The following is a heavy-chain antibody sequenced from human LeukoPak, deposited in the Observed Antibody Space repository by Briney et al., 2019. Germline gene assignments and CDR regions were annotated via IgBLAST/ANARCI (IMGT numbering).Heavy chain of an antibody. CDR3: AKEKTGWSGVIDS. V-gene: IGHV3-23*01. Sequence: PGGSLRLSCAASGFTVSSNYMSWVRQAPGKGLEWVSGISSSGSGGSIHYADSVMGRFTISRDNSKNTLHLQMNSLRAEDTGIYYCAKEKTGWSGVIDSWGQGTQVTVSS. CDR1: GFTVSSNY. CDR2: ISSSGSGGSI. J-gene: IGHJ4*02. D-gene: IGHD6-19*01.